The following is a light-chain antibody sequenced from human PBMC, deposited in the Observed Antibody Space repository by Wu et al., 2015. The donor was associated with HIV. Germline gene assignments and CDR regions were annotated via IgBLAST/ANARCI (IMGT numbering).Light chain of an antibody. J-gene: IGKJ1*01. CDR1: QRVSSN. CDR3: QQYNNWPPWT. Sequence: EIVLTQSPATLSLSPGERATLSCGASQRVSSNYLAWYQQKPGQAPRLLIYGASTRATGIPARFSGSGSGTEFTLTISSLQSEDFAVYYCQQYNNWPPWTFGQGTKVEIK. V-gene: IGKV3-15*01. CDR2: GAS.